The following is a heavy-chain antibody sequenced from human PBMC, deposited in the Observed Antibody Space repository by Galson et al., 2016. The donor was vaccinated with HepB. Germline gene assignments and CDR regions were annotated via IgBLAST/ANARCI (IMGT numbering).Heavy chain of an antibody. CDR2: ISASNGDI. V-gene: IGHV1-18*01. J-gene: IGHJ4*02. CDR1: GYTFAKYG. CDR3: VRELGSTWGIDHFDY. D-gene: IGHD3-16*01. Sequence: SVKVSCKGSGYTFAKYGMSWVRQAPGQGLEWMGWISASNGDIKFARKFQGRVNMTTDTAASTAYMALRSLGSDDTAVYYCVRELGSTWGIDHFDYWGQGTLVTVSS.